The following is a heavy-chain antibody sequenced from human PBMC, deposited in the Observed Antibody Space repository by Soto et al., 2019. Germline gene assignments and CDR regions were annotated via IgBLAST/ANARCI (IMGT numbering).Heavy chain of an antibody. CDR3: ARGSYYDFWSGYSGYYYGMDV. CDR1: GYTFTGYS. V-gene: IGHV1-18*01. CDR2: ISAYNGNT. J-gene: IGHJ6*02. D-gene: IGHD3-3*01. Sequence: ASVKVCCKASGYTFTGYSIGCVRSAPGQGLEWMGWISAYNGNTNYAQKLQGRVTMTTDTSTSTAYMELRSLRSDDTAVYYCARGSYYDFWSGYSGYYYGMDVWGQGTTVTVSS.